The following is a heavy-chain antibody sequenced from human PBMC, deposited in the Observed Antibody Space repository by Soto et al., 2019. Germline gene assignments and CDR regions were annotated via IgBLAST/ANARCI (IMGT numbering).Heavy chain of an antibody. CDR3: ARVVAVAGTWLD. Sequence: QVQLVQSGAEVKKPGASVKVSCKASGYTFTGYYIHWVRQAPGQGLEWMGWLNPNSGVTNYAQKFQGRVTMTRDTSISTAYMEMSRLRSDDTAVYYCARVVAVAGTWLDWGHGTLVTVSS. CDR2: LNPNSGVT. CDR1: GYTFTGYY. V-gene: IGHV1-2*02. D-gene: IGHD6-19*01. J-gene: IGHJ4*01.